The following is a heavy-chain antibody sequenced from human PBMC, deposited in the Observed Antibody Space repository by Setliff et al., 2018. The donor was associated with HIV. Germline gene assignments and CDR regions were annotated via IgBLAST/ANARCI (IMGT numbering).Heavy chain of an antibody. J-gene: IGHJ5*02. D-gene: IGHD6-13*01. Sequence: SETLSLTCAVYGESFSGHYWSWLRQPPGKGLEWIGEIKNTESTNYNPSLKSRVTISVDTSKNRFSLNLRSVTAADTAVYYCAREAQYSSSWSGRRVTWFDAWGQGTPVTVSS. V-gene: IGHV4-34*01. CDR1: GESFSGHY. CDR3: AREAQYSSSWSGRRVTWFDA. CDR2: IKNTEST.